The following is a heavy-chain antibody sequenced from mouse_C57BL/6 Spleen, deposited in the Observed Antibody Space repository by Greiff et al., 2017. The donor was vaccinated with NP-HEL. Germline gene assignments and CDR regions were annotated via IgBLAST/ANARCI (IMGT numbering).Heavy chain of an antibody. CDR3: AREGADYYGSRDGYFDV. Sequence: QVQLQQSGAELMKPGASVKLSCKATGYTFTGYWIEWVKQRPGHGLEWIGEILPGSGSTNYNEKFKGKATFTADTSSNTAYMQRSSLTTEDSAIYYCAREGADYYGSRDGYFDVWGTGTTVTVSS. J-gene: IGHJ1*03. V-gene: IGHV1-9*01. CDR2: ILPGSGST. D-gene: IGHD1-1*01. CDR1: GYTFTGYW.